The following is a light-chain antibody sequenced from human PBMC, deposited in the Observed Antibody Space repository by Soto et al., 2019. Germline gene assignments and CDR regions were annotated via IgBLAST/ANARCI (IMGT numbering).Light chain of an antibody. V-gene: IGKV1-5*03. CDR2: KAS. Sequence: TQLTQSPSTLSASLGDRVTITCRASHGTSSWLAWYQQKPGKAPKILIYKASSLESGVPSRFSGSGSGTEVTLTISSLQHDDFATYYCQQYNTYPWPFGQGTKVEV. J-gene: IGKJ1*01. CDR3: QQYNTYPWP. CDR1: HGTSSW.